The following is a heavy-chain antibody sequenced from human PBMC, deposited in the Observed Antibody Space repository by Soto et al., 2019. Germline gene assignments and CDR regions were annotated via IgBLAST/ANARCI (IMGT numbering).Heavy chain of an antibody. J-gene: IGHJ4*02. D-gene: IGHD3-3*01. CDR1: GFTFSSYE. V-gene: IGHV3-48*03. Sequence: LRLSCAPSGFTFSSYEMNWVRQAPGKGLEWLSYISSSGSTIYYADSVKGRFTISRDNAKNSLYLQMNSLRAEDTAVYYCARGFPFYDFWSGSTPQSYFDYWGQGTLVTVSS. CDR2: ISSSGSTI. CDR3: ARGFPFYDFWSGSTPQSYFDY.